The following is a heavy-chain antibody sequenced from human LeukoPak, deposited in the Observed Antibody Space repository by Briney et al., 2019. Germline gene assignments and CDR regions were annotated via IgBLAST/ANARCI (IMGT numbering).Heavy chain of an antibody. CDR2: ISYDGSNK. J-gene: IGHJ6*02. D-gene: IGHD6-13*01. CDR3: ARALTGRDSSSWYWYYYYYYGMDV. CDR1: GFTFSSYA. V-gene: IGHV3-30*04. Sequence: GRSLRLSCAASGFTFSSYAMHWVRQAPGKGLEWVAVISYDGSNKYYADSVKGRFTISRDNSKNTLYLQMNSLRAEDTAVYYRARALTGRDSSSWYWYYYYYYGMDVWGQGTTVTVSS.